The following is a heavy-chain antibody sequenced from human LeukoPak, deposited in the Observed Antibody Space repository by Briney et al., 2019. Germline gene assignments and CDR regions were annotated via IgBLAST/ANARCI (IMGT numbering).Heavy chain of an antibody. D-gene: IGHD7-27*01. Sequence: PGGSLRLSCAASGFTFSSYTMSWVRQAPGKGLEWVSTITTSDGSTYYADSVEGRFTVSRDNSKNTLFLQMNSLRAEDTAVYYCAKDGGLWVSAHWGDSWGRGTLVTVSS. V-gene: IGHV3-23*01. CDR1: GFTFSSYT. CDR2: ITTSDGST. CDR3: AKDGGLWVSAHWGDS. J-gene: IGHJ4*02.